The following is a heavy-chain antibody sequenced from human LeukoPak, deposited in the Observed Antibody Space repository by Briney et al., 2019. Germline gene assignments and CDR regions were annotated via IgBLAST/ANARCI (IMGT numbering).Heavy chain of an antibody. J-gene: IGHJ4*02. D-gene: IGHD5-12*01. Sequence: PGGSLRLSCAASGFTSSSYAMSWVRQAPGKGLEWVSAISGSGGSTYYADSVKGRFTISRDNSKNTLYLQMNSLRAEDTAVYYCAKDDYSGYDQTFDYWGQGTLVTVSS. V-gene: IGHV3-23*01. CDR1: GFTSSSYA. CDR2: ISGSGGST. CDR3: AKDDYSGYDQTFDY.